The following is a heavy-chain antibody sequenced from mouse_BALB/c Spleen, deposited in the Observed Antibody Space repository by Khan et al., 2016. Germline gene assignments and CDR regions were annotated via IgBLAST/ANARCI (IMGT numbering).Heavy chain of an antibody. Sequence: VQLQESGAELARPGASVKLSCKASGYTFTSYWMQWVTQRPGQGLGWIGAIYPGDGDSRYTQKFKGKATLTADTSSSTAYMQLSSLASADSAIYYCTRRGGYSPCIDWGRGTTRTVSS. CDR3: TRRGGYSPCID. D-gene: IGHD2-2*01. CDR2: IYPGDGDS. V-gene: IGHV1-87*01. CDR1: GYTFTSYW. J-gene: IGHJ2*01.